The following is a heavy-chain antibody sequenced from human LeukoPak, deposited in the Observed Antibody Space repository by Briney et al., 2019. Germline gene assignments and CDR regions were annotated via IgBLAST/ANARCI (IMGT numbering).Heavy chain of an antibody. V-gene: IGHV1-8*01. CDR2: MNPNSGNT. CDR3: ARSGTRAAARRSNWFDP. D-gene: IGHD1/OR15-1a*01. J-gene: IGHJ5*02. Sequence: ASVKVSFKASGYTFTSYDINWVRQATGQGLEWMGWMNPNSGNTGYAQKFQGRVTMTRNTSISTAYMELSSLRSEDTAVYYCARSGTRAAARRSNWFDPWGQGTLVTVSS. CDR1: GYTFTSYD.